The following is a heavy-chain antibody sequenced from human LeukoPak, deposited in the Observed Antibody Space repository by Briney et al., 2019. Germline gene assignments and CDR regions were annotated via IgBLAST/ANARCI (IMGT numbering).Heavy chain of an antibody. V-gene: IGHV3-48*01. CDR2: ISSSSSTI. Sequence: GESLRLSCAASGFTFSIYSMNWVRQAPGKGLEWVSYISSSSSTIYYADSVKGRFTISRDNAKNSLYLQMNSLRAEDTAVYYCAREWGNYFDYWGQGTLVTVSS. CDR3: AREWGNYFDY. D-gene: IGHD7-27*01. J-gene: IGHJ4*02. CDR1: GFTFSIYS.